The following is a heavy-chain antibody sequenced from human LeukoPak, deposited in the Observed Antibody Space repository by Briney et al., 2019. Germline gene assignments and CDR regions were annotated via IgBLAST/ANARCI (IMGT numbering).Heavy chain of an antibody. CDR2: IIPILGIA. CDR3: ARSYGSGSYHGMDI. Sequence: ASVKVSCKASGGTFSSYAISWVRQAPGQGLEWMGRIIPILGIANYAQKFQGRVTITADKSASTAYMELSSLRSEDTAVYYCARSYGSGSYHGMDIWGQGTMVTVSS. D-gene: IGHD3-10*01. J-gene: IGHJ3*02. V-gene: IGHV1-69*04. CDR1: GGTFSSYA.